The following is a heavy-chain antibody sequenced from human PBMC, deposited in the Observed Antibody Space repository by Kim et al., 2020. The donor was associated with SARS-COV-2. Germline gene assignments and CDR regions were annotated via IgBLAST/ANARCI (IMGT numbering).Heavy chain of an antibody. CDR3: ARDYLPDYDILTGYSPYYFDY. V-gene: IGHV1-69*04. J-gene: IGHJ4*02. CDR2: IIPILGIA. D-gene: IGHD3-9*01. CDR1: GGTFSSYA. Sequence: SVKVSCKASGGTFSSYAISWVRQAPGQGLEWMGRIIPILGIANYAQKFQGRVTITADKSTSTAYMELSSLRSEDTAVYYCARDYLPDYDILTGYSPYYFDYWGQGTLVTVSS.